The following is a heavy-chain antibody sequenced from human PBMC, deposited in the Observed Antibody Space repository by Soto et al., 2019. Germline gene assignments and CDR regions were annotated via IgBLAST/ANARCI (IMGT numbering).Heavy chain of an antibody. CDR3: AKDLVAGGWKLGY. CDR1: GFTFSSYG. V-gene: IGHV3-30*18. Sequence: QVQLVESGGGVVQPGRSLRLSCAASGFTFSSYGMHWVRQAPGKGLEWVAVISYDGSNKYYADSVKGRFTISRDNSKNTPYLQMNSLRAEDTAVYYCAKDLVAGGWKLGYWGQGTLVTVSS. J-gene: IGHJ4*02. CDR2: ISYDGSNK. D-gene: IGHD6-19*01.